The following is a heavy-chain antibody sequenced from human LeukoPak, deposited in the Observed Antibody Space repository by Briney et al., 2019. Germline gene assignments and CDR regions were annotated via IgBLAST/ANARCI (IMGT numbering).Heavy chain of an antibody. CDR1: GYTFSNYG. CDR2: ITAYNGNR. J-gene: IGHJ4*02. Sequence: ASVKVSCKTSGYTFSNYGISWVRQAPGQGLEWMGWITAYNGNRLYAQRFQGRITLTTDTSTSTSYMELRSLEYDDTAIYYCARVEVTMIVVVINGPDYWGQGTLVTVSS. V-gene: IGHV1-18*01. CDR3: ARVEVTMIVVVINGPDY. D-gene: IGHD3-22*01.